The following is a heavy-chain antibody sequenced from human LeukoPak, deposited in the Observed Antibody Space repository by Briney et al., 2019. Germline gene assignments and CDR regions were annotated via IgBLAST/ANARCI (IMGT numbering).Heavy chain of an antibody. V-gene: IGHV3-30-3*01. Sequence: GRSLRLSCAASGFTFSSYAMHWVRQALGKGLEWVAVISYDGSNKYYADSVKGRFTISRDNSKNTLYLQMNSLRAEDTAVYYCARDRNEYYGDYEVWGQGTLVTVSS. CDR1: GFTFSSYA. J-gene: IGHJ4*02. D-gene: IGHD4-17*01. CDR2: ISYDGSNK. CDR3: ARDRNEYYGDYEV.